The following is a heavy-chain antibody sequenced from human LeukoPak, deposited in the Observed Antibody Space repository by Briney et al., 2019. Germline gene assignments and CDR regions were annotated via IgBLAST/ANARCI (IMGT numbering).Heavy chain of an antibody. CDR3: ARGRYGDY. V-gene: IGHV4-34*01. Sequence: SETLSLTCAVYGGSFSGYYWSWIRQPPGKGLEWTGEINHSGSTNYNPSLKSRVTISVDTSKNQFSLKLSSVTAADTAVYYCARGRYGDYWGQGTLVTVSS. D-gene: IGHD3-16*01. J-gene: IGHJ4*02. CDR2: INHSGST. CDR1: GGSFSGYY.